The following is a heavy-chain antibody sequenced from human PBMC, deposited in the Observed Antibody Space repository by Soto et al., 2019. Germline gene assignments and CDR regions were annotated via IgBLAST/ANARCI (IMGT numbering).Heavy chain of an antibody. J-gene: IGHJ6*02. CDR2: IIPIFGTA. CDR1: GGTFSSYA. Sequence: SVKVSCKASGGTFSSYAISWVRQAPGQGLEWMGGIIPIFGTANYAQKFQGRVTITADESTSTAYMELSSLRSEDTAVYYCARWEYDSSGYYAHYYYYGMDVWGQGTTVTVSS. V-gene: IGHV1-69*13. CDR3: ARWEYDSSGYYAHYYYYGMDV. D-gene: IGHD3-22*01.